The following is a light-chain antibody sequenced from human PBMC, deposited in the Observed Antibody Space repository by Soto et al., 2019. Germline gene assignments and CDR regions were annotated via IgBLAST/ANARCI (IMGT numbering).Light chain of an antibody. V-gene: IGLV4-60*02. CDR3: ETWDSNTRV. J-gene: IGLJ2*01. CDR2: LEDSGNY. Sequence: QSVLTQSSSASASLGSSVKLTCTLSSGHSSYIIAWHQQQPGKAPRFLMKLEDSGNYNKGSGVPDRFSGSSSGADRYLTISNLQFEDEADYYCETWDSNTRVFGGGTKLTVL. CDR1: SGHSSYI.